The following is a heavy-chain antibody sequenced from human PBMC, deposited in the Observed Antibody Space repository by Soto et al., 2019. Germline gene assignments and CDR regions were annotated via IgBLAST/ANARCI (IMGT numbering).Heavy chain of an antibody. CDR3: AHSEPYYYDSSGYYFDY. D-gene: IGHD3-22*01. V-gene: IGHV2-5*02. CDR1: GFSLSTSGVG. CDR2: IYWDDDK. J-gene: IGHJ4*02. Sequence: QITLKESGPTLVKPTQTLTLTCTFSGFSLSTSGVGVGWIRQPPGKALEWLALIYWDDDKRYSPSLKSRLTLTKDTSKNKVVLTMTNMDPVDTAKYYCAHSEPYYYDSSGYYFDYWGQGTLVTVSS.